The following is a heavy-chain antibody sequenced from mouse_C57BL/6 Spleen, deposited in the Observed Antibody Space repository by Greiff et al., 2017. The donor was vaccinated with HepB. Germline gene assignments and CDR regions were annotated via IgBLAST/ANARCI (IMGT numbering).Heavy chain of an antibody. CDR2: INPGSGGT. CDR1: GYAFTNYL. V-gene: IGHV1-54*01. CDR3: ARSSNYYGSSYWFAY. Sequence: QVQLQQSGAELVRPGTSVKVSCKASGYAFTNYLIEWVKQRPGQGLEWIGVINPGSGGTNYNEKFKGKATLTADKSSSTAYMQLSSLTSEDSAVYFCARSSNYYGSSYWFAYWGQGTLVTVSA. D-gene: IGHD1-1*01. J-gene: IGHJ3*01.